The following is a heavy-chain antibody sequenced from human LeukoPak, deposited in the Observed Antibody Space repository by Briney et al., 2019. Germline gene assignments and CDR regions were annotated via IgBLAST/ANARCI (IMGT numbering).Heavy chain of an antibody. V-gene: IGHV1-46*01. D-gene: IGHD6-19*01. CDR1: GYTFTSYY. CDR3: TREEYSSGWYHN. CDR2: INPSGGST. J-gene: IGHJ4*02. Sequence: ASVKVSCKASGYTFTSYYMHWVRQAPGQGLEWMGIINPSGGSTSYAQKFQGRVTMTRDMSTSTVYMELSSLRSEDTAVYYCTREEYSSGWYHNWGQGILVTVSS.